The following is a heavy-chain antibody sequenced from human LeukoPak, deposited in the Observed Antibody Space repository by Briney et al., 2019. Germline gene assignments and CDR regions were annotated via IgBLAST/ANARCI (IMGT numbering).Heavy chain of an antibody. V-gene: IGHV3-21*01. CDR3: AREAPASIVVVPAAIAALTGGYYYYYMDV. J-gene: IGHJ6*03. D-gene: IGHD2-2*02. Sequence: GGSLRLSCAASGFTLSSYSMNWVRQAPGKGLEWVSSISSSSSYIYYADSVKGRFTISRDNAKNSLYLQMNSLRAGDTAVYYCAREAPASIVVVPAAIAALTGGYYYYYMDVWGKGTTVTVSS. CDR1: GFTLSSYS. CDR2: ISSSSSYI.